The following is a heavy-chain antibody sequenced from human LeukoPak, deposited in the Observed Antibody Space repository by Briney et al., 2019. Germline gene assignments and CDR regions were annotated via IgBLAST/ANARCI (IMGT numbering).Heavy chain of an antibody. D-gene: IGHD2-2*01. CDR1: GYTFTDYY. V-gene: IGHV1-69-2*01. Sequence: GATVKISCKASGYTFTDYYMHWVQQAPGKGLEWMGRVDPEDGETIYAEKFQGRVTITADTSTDTAYMELSSLRSEDTAVYYCALGGRCSSTSCPPRDNWFDPWGQGTLVTVSS. CDR2: VDPEDGET. CDR3: ALGGRCSSTSCPPRDNWFDP. J-gene: IGHJ5*02.